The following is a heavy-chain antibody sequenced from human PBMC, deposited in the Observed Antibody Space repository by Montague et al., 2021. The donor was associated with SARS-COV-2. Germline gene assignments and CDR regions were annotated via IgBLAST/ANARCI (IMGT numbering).Heavy chain of an antibody. CDR3: ARVGRGSSWYEVAFDI. D-gene: IGHD6-13*01. CDR2: IYHSGST. Sequence: SETLSLTCTLSGGSISRYSWTWIRQPPGKGLEWIGYIYHSGSTNXNPSLTSRVTISVDTSKNQFSLKLSSVAAADTAVYYCARVGRGSSWYEVAFDIWGQGTMVTVSS. J-gene: IGHJ3*02. V-gene: IGHV4-59*01. CDR1: GGSISRYS.